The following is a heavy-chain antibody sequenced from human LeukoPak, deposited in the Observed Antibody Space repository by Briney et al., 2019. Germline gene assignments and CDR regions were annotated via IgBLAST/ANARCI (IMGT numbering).Heavy chain of an antibody. J-gene: IGHJ4*02. V-gene: IGHV1-58*02. D-gene: IGHD1-26*01. CDR1: GFTFTSSA. CDR2: NVVGSAIT. CDR3: ARDRGGSPGPLFDY. Sequence: GTAVKVSCKASGFTFTSSAMQWVRQARGHRLECIGWNVVGSAITNYAQMFQERVTITRDMSTSTAYMELSSLRSEDTAVYYCARDRGGSPGPLFDYWGQGTLVTVSS.